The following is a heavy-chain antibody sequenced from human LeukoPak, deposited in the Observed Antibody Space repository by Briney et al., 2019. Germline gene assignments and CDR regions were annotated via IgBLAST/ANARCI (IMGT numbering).Heavy chain of an antibody. CDR2: INHSGST. CDR3: ARGSRIAIFGVVIKSWFDP. D-gene: IGHD3-3*01. CDR1: GGSFSGYY. Sequence: SETLSLTCAVYGGSFSGYYWSWIRQPPGKGLEWIGEINHSGSTNYNPSLKSRVTILVDTSKNQFSLKLSSVTAADTAVYYCARGSRIAIFGVVIKSWFDPWGQGTLVTVSS. J-gene: IGHJ5*02. V-gene: IGHV4-34*01.